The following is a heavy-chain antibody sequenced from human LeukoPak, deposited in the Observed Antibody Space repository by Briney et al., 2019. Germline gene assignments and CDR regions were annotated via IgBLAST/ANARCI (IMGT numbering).Heavy chain of an antibody. V-gene: IGHV3-33*08. CDR3: ARDGDYYDSSGYYY. CDR1: GFTFSSYA. CDR2: IWYDGSNK. J-gene: IGHJ4*02. D-gene: IGHD3-22*01. Sequence: GGSLRLSCAASGFTFSSYAMSWVRQAPGKGLEWVAVIWYDGSNKYYADSVKGRFTISRDNSKNTLYLQMNSLRAEDTAVYYCARDGDYYDSSGYYYWGQGTLVTVSS.